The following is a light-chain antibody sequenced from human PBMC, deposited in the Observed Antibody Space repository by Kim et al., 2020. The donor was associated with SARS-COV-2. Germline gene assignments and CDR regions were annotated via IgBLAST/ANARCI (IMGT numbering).Light chain of an antibody. CDR2: QDS. CDR1: KLGDKY. J-gene: IGLJ1*01. Sequence: SYELTQPPSVSVSPGQTASITCSGDKLGDKYACWYQQKQGQSPVLVIYQDSKRPSGIPERFSGSNSGNTATLTISGTQAMDEADYYCQAWDSSTAYVFG. V-gene: IGLV3-1*01. CDR3: QAWDSSTAYV.